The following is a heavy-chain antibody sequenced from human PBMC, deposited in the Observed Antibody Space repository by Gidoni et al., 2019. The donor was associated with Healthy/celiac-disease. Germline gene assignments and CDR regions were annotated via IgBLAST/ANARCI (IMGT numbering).Heavy chain of an antibody. Sequence: EVQLVESGGGLVKPGGSLRLSCAASGFTFSSYSMNWGRQAPGKGLEWVSSISSSSSYIYYADSVKGRFTISRDNAKNSLYLQMNSLRAEDTAVYYCARDLLEPPELQPFYYYYYGMDVWGQGTTVTVSS. V-gene: IGHV3-21*01. J-gene: IGHJ6*02. CDR2: ISSSSSYI. CDR1: GFTFSSYS. CDR3: ARDLLEPPELQPFYYYYYGMDV. D-gene: IGHD1-1*01.